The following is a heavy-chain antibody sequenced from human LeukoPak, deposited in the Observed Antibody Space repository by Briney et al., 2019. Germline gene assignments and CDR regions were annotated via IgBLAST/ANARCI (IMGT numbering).Heavy chain of an antibody. D-gene: IGHD5-18*01. CDR3: AHRITDTAMADFHY. Sequence: SGPTLVKPTQTLTLTCTFSGFSLSTSGVVVGWIRQPPGKPLKWLALIYWDDDKRYSPSLKSRLTITKDTSKNQVVLTMTNMDPVDTATYYCAHRITDTAMADFHYWGQGTLVTVSS. J-gene: IGHJ4*02. V-gene: IGHV2-5*02. CDR2: IYWDDDK. CDR1: GFSLSTSGVV.